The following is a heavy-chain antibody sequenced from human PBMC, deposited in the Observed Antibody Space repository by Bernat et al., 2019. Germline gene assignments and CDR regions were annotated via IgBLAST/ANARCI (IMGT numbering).Heavy chain of an antibody. CDR3: ARGAAGYYDSSGFCLGAFDV. CDR1: GYIFTGYY. J-gene: IGHJ3*01. V-gene: IGHV1-2*02. D-gene: IGHD3-22*01. CDR2: INPNSGCI. Sequence: QVQVVQSGAEVKKPGASVKVSCKASGYIFTGYYMHWVRQAPGQGLEWMGWINPNSGCIKYAQKFQCRVTVTRDTSISTAYMELCKLRSDDTTVYCCARGAAGYYDSSGFCLGAFDVWGQGTMVTVSS.